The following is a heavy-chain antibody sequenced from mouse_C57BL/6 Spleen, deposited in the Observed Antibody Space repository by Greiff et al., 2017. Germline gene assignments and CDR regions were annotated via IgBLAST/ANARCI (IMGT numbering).Heavy chain of an antibody. D-gene: IGHD1-1*01. V-gene: IGHV1-81*01. CDR2: INPRSGNT. Sequence: VQLQQSGAELARPGASVKLSCKASGYTFTSYGISWVKQRPGQGLEWIGEINPRSGNTYYNEKFKGKATLTADKSSSTAYMELRSLTSEDSAVYFWARHVSYYGSSGGYFDVWGTGTTVTVSS. CDR1: GYTFTSYG. J-gene: IGHJ1*03. CDR3: ARHVSYYGSSGGYFDV.